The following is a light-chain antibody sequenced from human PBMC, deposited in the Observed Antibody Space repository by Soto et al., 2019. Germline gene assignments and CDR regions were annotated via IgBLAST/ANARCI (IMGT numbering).Light chain of an antibody. CDR3: SSYTTSSTLYV. V-gene: IGLV2-14*01. Sequence: QCALTQPASVSGSPGQSITLSCPGTSSDVGGYNYVSWYQQHPGKAPKLMIYDVSNRPSGVSNRFSGSKSGNTASLTISGLQAEDEADYYCSSYTTSSTLYVFGTGTKVTVL. CDR2: DVS. CDR1: SSDVGGYNY. J-gene: IGLJ1*01.